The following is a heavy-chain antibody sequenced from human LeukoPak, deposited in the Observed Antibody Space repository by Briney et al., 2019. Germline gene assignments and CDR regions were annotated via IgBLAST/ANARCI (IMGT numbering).Heavy chain of an antibody. CDR1: GFTFSSYA. CDR3: AKGASSSRQYYMDV. Sequence: GGSLRLSCAASGFTFSSYAMSWVRQAPGKGLEWVSPITGSGDSTYYADSVKGRLTIPRDNTKNTLYLQMNSLRAEDTAVYYCAKGASSSRQYYMDVWGKGTTVAVSS. D-gene: IGHD6-6*01. CDR2: ITGSGDST. V-gene: IGHV3-23*01. J-gene: IGHJ6*03.